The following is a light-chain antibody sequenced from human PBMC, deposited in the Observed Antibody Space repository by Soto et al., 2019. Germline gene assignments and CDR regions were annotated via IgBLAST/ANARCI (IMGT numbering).Light chain of an antibody. Sequence: EIVMTQSPVTLSVSPGERATLSCGASQSVSSNLAWYQQKPGQAPRLLIYGASTRATGIPARFSGSGSGTEFTLTISSLQSEDFAVYYCQHYNNWPFTFGQGTKLEIK. V-gene: IGKV3-15*01. CDR1: QSVSSN. CDR2: GAS. J-gene: IGKJ2*01. CDR3: QHYNNWPFT.